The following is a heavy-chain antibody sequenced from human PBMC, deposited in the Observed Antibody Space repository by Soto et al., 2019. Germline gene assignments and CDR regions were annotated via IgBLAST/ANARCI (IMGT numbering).Heavy chain of an antibody. V-gene: IGHV3-23*01. CDR1: GFTFSSYA. CDR3: AKDVLSWNYPYYFDY. Sequence: EVQLLESGGGLVQPGGSLRLSCAASGFTFSSYAMSWVRQAPGKGLEWVSAISGSGGSTYYADSVKGRFTISRDNSKNTLYLQMNSLRTEDTAVYYCAKDVLSWNYPYYFDYWGQGTLVTVSS. CDR2: ISGSGGST. J-gene: IGHJ4*02. D-gene: IGHD1-7*01.